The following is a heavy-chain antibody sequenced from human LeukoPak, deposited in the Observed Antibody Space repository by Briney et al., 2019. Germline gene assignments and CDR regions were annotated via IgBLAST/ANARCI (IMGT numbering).Heavy chain of an antibody. Sequence: GGSLRLSCAASGFTFTSFGMHWVRQAPGKGLEWVAFVRNDGDVIYYADSVKGRFTISRDNSKNTLYLQMNSLRAEDTAVYYCAKAVPAAMGWFDPWGQGTLVTVSS. CDR1: GFTFTSFG. D-gene: IGHD2-2*01. V-gene: IGHV3-30*02. CDR3: AKAVPAAMGWFDP. CDR2: VRNDGDVI. J-gene: IGHJ5*02.